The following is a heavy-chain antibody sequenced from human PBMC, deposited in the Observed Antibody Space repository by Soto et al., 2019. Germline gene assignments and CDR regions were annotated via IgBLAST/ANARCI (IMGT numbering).Heavy chain of an antibody. Sequence: QITLKESGPTLVKPTQTLTLTCTFSGFSLSTSEVGVGWIRQPPGKALEWLALLYWDDDKRYNPSLKSRLTIPKDTSKNQVVLKLTNMDPVDTATYYCVHRAGMGGNSWLPGHWGQGTLVTVSS. CDR2: LYWDDDK. D-gene: IGHD6-13*01. CDR1: GFSLSTSEVG. J-gene: IGHJ4*02. CDR3: VHRAGMGGNSWLPGH. V-gene: IGHV2-5*02.